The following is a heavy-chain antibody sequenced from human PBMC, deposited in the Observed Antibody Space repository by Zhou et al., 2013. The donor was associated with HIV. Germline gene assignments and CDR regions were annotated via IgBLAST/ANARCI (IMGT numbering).Heavy chain of an antibody. CDR2: IIPIFARA. Sequence: QVQLVQSGAEVKKPGSSVRVSCKASGGTFTTYGINWVRQAPGQGLEWMGGIIPIFARADYSQQLRGRVTITADESTSTAYMELSSLTSEDTAVYYCARERQKWARDYHFDYWGQGTLVTVSS. V-gene: IGHV1-69*12. J-gene: IGHJ4*02. D-gene: IGHD4-17*01. CDR1: GGTFTTYG. CDR3: ARERQKWARDYHFDY.